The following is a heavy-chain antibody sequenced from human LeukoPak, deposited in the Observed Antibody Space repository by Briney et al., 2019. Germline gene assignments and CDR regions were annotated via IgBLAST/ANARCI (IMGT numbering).Heavy chain of an antibody. Sequence: PGGSLRLSCAASGFTFSSYGMHWVRQAPGKGLEWVAVISYDGSNKYYADSVKGRFTISKDNSKNTLYLQMNSLRAEDTAVYYCARDSGGWELRIPYWFDPWGQGTLVTVSS. CDR1: GFTFSSYG. J-gene: IGHJ5*02. V-gene: IGHV3-30*19. CDR3: ARDSGGWELRIPYWFDP. CDR2: ISYDGSNK. D-gene: IGHD1-26*01.